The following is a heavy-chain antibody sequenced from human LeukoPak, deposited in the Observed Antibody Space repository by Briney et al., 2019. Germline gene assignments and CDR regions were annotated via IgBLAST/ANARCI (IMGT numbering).Heavy chain of an antibody. J-gene: IGHJ4*02. Sequence: ASMKVSCKASGYTFTDYYIHWVRQAPGQDFEWMGWINPKSGGTEYAQKFQGRVTMTRDTSFSTAYMELSGLRYDDTAVFYCARASTVAGNHRPFDYWGQGTLVTVSS. D-gene: IGHD6-19*01. CDR2: INPKSGGT. V-gene: IGHV1-2*02. CDR1: GYTFTDYY. CDR3: ARASTVAGNHRPFDY.